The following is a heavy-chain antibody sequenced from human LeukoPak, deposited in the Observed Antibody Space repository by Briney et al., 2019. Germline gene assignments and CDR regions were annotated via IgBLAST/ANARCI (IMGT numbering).Heavy chain of an antibody. J-gene: IGHJ6*04. CDR1: GGSITRSNW. CDR3: ARVLYLAVAGTIRAFDI. Sequence: SETLSLTCAVSGGSITRSNWWTWVRQSPGKGLQWIGEIYHSGSTNYNPSLKSRVTISVDKSKNQFSLKLTSVTAADTAMYYCARVLYLAVAGTIRAFDIWGKGTTVTISS. D-gene: IGHD6-19*01. V-gene: IGHV4-4*02. CDR2: IYHSGST.